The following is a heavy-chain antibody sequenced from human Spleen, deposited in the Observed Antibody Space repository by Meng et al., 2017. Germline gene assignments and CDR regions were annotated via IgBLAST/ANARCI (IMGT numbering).Heavy chain of an antibody. Sequence: GESLKISCAASGFTVSSNYMSWVRQAPGKGLEWVGRIKSKTDGGTTDYAAPVKGRFTISRDDSKNTLYLQMNSLKTEDTAVYYCTTASTSLGMYYYELDVWGQGTRVTVYS. V-gene: IGHV3-15*01. CDR3: TTASTSLGMYYYELDV. J-gene: IGHJ6*02. CDR2: IKSKTDGGTT. CDR1: GFTVSSNY. D-gene: IGHD1-1*01.